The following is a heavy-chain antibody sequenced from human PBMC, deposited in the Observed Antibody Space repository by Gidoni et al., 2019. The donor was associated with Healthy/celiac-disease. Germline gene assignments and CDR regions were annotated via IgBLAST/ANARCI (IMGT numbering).Heavy chain of an antibody. J-gene: IGHJ4*02. V-gene: IGHV3-23*01. CDR3: AKTTMIVVVSLFDY. CDR2: ISGSGGST. Sequence: EVQLLESGGGWVQPGGSLRLSCAASGFTFSSYAMSWVRQAPGKGLEWVSAISGSGGSTYYADSVKGRFTISRHNSKNTLYLQMNSLRAEDTAVYYCAKTTMIVVVSLFDYWGQGTLVTVSS. D-gene: IGHD3-22*01. CDR1: GFTFSSYA.